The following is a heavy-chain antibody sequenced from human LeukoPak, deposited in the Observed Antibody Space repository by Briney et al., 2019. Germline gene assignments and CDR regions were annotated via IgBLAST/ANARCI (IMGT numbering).Heavy chain of an antibody. CDR1: GFTFSGYS. D-gene: IGHD6-13*01. V-gene: IGHV3-21*01. CDR3: ARGGIYSQGFDY. Sequence: GGSLRLSCAASGFTFSGYSMNWVRQAPGKGLEWVSSISTTSAYIHYADSLKGRVAISRDNAKNSLYLQMNSLRAEDTAGYYCARGGIYSQGFDYWGQGSLVTVSS. CDR2: ISTTSAYI. J-gene: IGHJ4*02.